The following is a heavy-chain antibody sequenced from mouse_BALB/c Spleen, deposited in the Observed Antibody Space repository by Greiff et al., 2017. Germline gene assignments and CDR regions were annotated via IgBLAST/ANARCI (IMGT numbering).Heavy chain of an antibody. Sequence: VQLVESGAELVRPGSSVKISCKASGYAFSSYWMNWVKQRPGQGLEWIGQIYPGDGDTNYNGKFKGKATLTADKSSSTAYMQLSSLTSEDSAVYFCARGATATRGAMDYWGQGTSVTVSS. V-gene: IGHV1-80*01. D-gene: IGHD1-2*01. CDR3: ARGATATRGAMDY. CDR2: IYPGDGDT. CDR1: GYAFSSYW. J-gene: IGHJ4*01.